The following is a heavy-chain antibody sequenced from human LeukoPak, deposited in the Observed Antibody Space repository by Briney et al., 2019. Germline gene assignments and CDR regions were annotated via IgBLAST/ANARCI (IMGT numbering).Heavy chain of an antibody. V-gene: IGHV3-74*01. Sequence: GGSLRLSCAASGFTFSNYWMHWVRQAPGKGLVWVSRIYNDGSSTTYADSVKGRFTISRDNAKSTLYLQMNSLRTEDTAVYYCVRVRGGSGRSYAADAFDIWGQGTMVTVSS. J-gene: IGHJ3*02. D-gene: IGHD1-26*01. CDR3: VRVRGGSGRSYAADAFDI. CDR2: IYNDGSST. CDR1: GFTFSNYW.